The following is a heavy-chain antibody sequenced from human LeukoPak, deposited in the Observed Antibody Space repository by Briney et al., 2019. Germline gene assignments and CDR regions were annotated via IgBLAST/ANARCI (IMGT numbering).Heavy chain of an antibody. CDR3: ARALWFGDDAFDI. J-gene: IGHJ3*02. CDR1: GGSISTYY. D-gene: IGHD3-10*01. CDR2: IYYSGNT. V-gene: IGHV4-59*01. Sequence: SETLSLTCTVSGGSISTYYWSWIRQPPGKGLEWIGYIYYSGNTNYNPSLKSRVTISVDTSKNQFSLKLSSVTAADTAVYYCARALWFGDDAFDIWGQGTMVTVSS.